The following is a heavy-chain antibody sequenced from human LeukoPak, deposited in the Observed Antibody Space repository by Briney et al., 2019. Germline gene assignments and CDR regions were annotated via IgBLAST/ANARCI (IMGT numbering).Heavy chain of an antibody. CDR1: VYTFTFYY. Sequence: GASVTVSFTSSVYTFTFYYMHWVRQAPGQGREWMGWINPNSGGKNYAQKFQGRVNMTRDTSISTAYMELSRQRSDDTAVYYCASGYGDFSFDYWGQGTLVTVSS. V-gene: IGHV1-2*02. CDR3: ASGYGDFSFDY. J-gene: IGHJ4*02. D-gene: IGHD3-10*01. CDR2: INPNSGGK.